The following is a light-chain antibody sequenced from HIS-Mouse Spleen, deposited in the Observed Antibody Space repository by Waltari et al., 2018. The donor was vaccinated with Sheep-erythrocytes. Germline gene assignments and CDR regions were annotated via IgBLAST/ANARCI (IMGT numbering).Light chain of an antibody. Sequence: SYELTQPPSVSVSPGQTASITCSGDKLGDKYAYWYQQKPGQSPVLVIYQDSERTSGIPERLSGSISGNTATLTISGTQAMDEADYYCQAWDSSTAVFGGGTKLTVL. J-gene: IGLJ2*01. CDR1: KLGDKY. CDR3: QAWDSSTAV. CDR2: QDS. V-gene: IGLV3-1*01.